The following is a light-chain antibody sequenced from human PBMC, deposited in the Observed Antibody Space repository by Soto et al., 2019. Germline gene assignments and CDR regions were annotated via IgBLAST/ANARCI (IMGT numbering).Light chain of an antibody. CDR1: STDVGHPYNY. CDR2: GVS. Sequence: QSALTQPASVSGSPGQSITISCSGTSTDVGHPYNYVSWYQQYPGKAPKLLIFGVSNRPSGISGRCSGSKSGNTASLTISGLQPEDEADYYCMSYIASTTTHWILGGGTKLTVL. V-gene: IGLV2-14*03. J-gene: IGLJ2*01. CDR3: MSYIASTTTHWI.